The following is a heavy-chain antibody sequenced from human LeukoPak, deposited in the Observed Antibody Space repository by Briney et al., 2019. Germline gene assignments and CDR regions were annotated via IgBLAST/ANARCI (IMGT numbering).Heavy chain of an antibody. J-gene: IGHJ3*01. V-gene: IGHV1-18*04. D-gene: IGHD6-13*01. CDR1: GYTFTGYY. CDR3: AREEGAPIAAANV. Sequence: ASVKVSCKASGYTFTGYYMHWVRQAPGQGLEWMGWISAYNGNTNYAQKFQGRVTMTTDTSTSTAYMELRSLRSDDTAVYYCAREEGAPIAAANVWGLGTMVTVSS. CDR2: ISAYNGNT.